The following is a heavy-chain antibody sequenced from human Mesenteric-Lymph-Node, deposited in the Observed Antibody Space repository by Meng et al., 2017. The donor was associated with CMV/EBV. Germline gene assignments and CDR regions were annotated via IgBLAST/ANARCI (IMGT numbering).Heavy chain of an antibody. CDR1: GGTFSSYA. V-gene: IGHV1-46*01. D-gene: IGHD1-20*01. J-gene: IGHJ4*02. CDR2: INPSGGST. CDR3: ARDGITGTTGIDY. Sequence: ASVKVSCKASGGTFSSYAISWVRQAPGQGLEWMGIINPSGGSTSYAQKFQGRVTMTRDTSTSTVYMELSSLRSEDTAVYYCARDGITGTTGIDYWGQGTLVTVSS.